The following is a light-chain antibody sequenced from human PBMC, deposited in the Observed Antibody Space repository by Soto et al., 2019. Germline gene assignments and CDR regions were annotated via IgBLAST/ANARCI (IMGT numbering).Light chain of an antibody. Sequence: EIVLTQSPGTLSLSPGERATLSCRASQSVTSNYLAWYQQKPGQAPRLLLFGASIRDTGIPDRFSGRGSGTDFTLTIRRLESEDFAVYYCQQYGSSPGTFGQGTKVEIK. J-gene: IGKJ1*01. CDR2: GAS. CDR3: QQYGSSPGT. CDR1: QSVTSNY. V-gene: IGKV3-20*01.